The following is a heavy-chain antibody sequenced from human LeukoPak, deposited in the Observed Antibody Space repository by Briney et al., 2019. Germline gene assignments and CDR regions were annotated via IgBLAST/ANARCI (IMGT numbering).Heavy chain of an antibody. Sequence: GGSLRLSCAASGFTFNTYNMNWVRQAPGQGLEWVSSITSSSSYIYYADSVKGRFTISRDNSKNTLYLQMNSLRAEDTAVYYCARRAGAYSHPYDYWGQGTLVTVSS. D-gene: IGHD4/OR15-4a*01. CDR2: ITSSSSYI. CDR1: GFTFNTYN. CDR3: ARRAGAYSHPYDY. V-gene: IGHV3-21*04. J-gene: IGHJ4*02.